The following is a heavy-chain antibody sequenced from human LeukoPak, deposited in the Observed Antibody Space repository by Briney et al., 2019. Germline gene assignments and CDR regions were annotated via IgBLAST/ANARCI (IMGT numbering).Heavy chain of an antibody. CDR3: ARTVKSGSYSFDF. CDR2: ITNLAYAT. V-gene: IGHV3-23*01. J-gene: IGHJ4*02. Sequence: GGSLRLSCAASGFTFSRYAMSWVRQAPGKGLEWVSTITNLAYATYYADSVKGRFALSRDNSRSTLYLQMNSLRAEDTAVYYCARTVKSGSYSFDFWGQGTLLTVAS. D-gene: IGHD1-26*01. CDR1: GFTFSRYA.